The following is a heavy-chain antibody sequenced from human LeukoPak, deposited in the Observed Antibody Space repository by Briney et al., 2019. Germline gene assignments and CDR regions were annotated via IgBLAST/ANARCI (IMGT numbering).Heavy chain of an antibody. D-gene: IGHD3-3*01. Sequence: ASVKVSCKASGYTFTGYYMHWVRQAPGQGLEWMGWINCNSGGTKYAQKFQGRVSMSRDTSISTAYLELSRLRSDDTAVYYCARDFTIVGGVSDPRIRGHWGQGTLVTVSS. V-gene: IGHV1-2*02. CDR2: INCNSGGT. CDR3: ARDFTIVGGVSDPRIRGH. J-gene: IGHJ4*02. CDR1: GYTFTGYY.